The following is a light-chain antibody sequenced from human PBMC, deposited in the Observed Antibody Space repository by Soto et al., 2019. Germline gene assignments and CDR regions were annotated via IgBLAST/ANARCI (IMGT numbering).Light chain of an antibody. CDR3: SSYTSSSTRV. CDR1: SSDVGNYNL. CDR2: EGG. J-gene: IGLJ3*02. V-gene: IGLV2-14*02. Sequence: QSALTQPASVSGSPGQSITISCTGTSSDVGNYNLVSWYQQYPGKAPKLMIYEGGKRPSGVSNRFSGSKSGNTASLTISGLQAEDEADYYCSSYTSSSTRVFGGGTKLTVL.